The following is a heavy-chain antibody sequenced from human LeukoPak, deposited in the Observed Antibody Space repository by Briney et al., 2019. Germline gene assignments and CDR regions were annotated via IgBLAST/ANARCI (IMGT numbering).Heavy chain of an antibody. CDR3: AKATYDFWSSHDY. D-gene: IGHD3-3*01. V-gene: IGHV3-23*01. Sequence: PGGSLRLSCAASGVTFSSYAMSWVRQAPGKGLEWVAAISDSGGSTYYADSVKGRFTISRDNSKNTLYLQMNSLRAEDTAVYFCAKATYDFWSSHDYWGQGTLVTVSS. CDR1: GVTFSSYA. J-gene: IGHJ4*02. CDR2: ISDSGGST.